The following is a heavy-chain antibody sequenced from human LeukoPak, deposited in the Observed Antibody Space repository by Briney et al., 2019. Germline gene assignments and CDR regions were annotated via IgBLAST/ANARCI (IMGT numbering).Heavy chain of an antibody. CDR2: ISYDGSNK. CDR1: GFTFSSYG. D-gene: IGHD3-3*01. J-gene: IGHJ4*02. V-gene: IGHV3-30*18. Sequence: GRSLRLPCAASGFTFSSYGMHWVRQAPGKGLEWVAVISYDGSNKYYADSVKGRFTISRDNSKNTLYLQMNSLRAEDTAVYYCANLYDFWSGYYKWDYWGQGTLVTVSS. CDR3: ANLYDFWSGYYKWDY.